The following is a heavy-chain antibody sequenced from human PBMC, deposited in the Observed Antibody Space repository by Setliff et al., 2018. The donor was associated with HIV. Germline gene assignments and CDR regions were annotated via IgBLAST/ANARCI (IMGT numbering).Heavy chain of an antibody. Sequence: LRLSCAASGFTFSSYGMHWVRQAPGKGLEWVAVIWYDGSNKYYADSVKGRFTISRDNSKNTLYLQMNSLRAEDTAVYYCAKDRYYGSGSYYNSYGMDVWGQGTTVTVS. D-gene: IGHD3-10*01. CDR2: IWYDGSNK. V-gene: IGHV3-33*06. CDR1: GFTFSSYG. J-gene: IGHJ6*02. CDR3: AKDRYYGSGSYYNSYGMDV.